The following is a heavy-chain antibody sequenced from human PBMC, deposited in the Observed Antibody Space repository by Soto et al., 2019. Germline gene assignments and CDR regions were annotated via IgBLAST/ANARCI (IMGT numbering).Heavy chain of an antibody. CDR3: ATHEGNGHVWLIDN. J-gene: IGHJ4*02. V-gene: IGHV4-39*01. CDR1: GDSIGTTHSY. D-gene: IGHD2-8*01. CDR2: IHYSGST. Sequence: SETLSLTCTVSGDSIGTTHSYWAWIRQSPGKGLEWIGNIHYSGSTYYMPSLRSRVTLSVDTSKNQFSLRLTSVTAEDTAVYYCATHEGNGHVWLIDNWRQAILTTVPS.